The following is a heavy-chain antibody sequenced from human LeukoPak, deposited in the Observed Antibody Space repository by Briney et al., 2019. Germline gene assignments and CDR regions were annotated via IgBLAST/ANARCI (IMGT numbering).Heavy chain of an antibody. CDR2: IKEDGSEK. D-gene: IGHD3-10*01. V-gene: IGHV3-7*01. CDR3: AKDGTRGIRFGKIPHYFDY. J-gene: IGHJ4*02. CDR1: GFTFSGYW. Sequence: GGSLRLSCAASGFTFSGYWMSWVRQSPGKGLEWVANIKEDGSEKNYVDSVKGRFTISRDNAKNSLFLQMNSLRVDDTAVYYCAKDGTRGIRFGKIPHYFDYWGQGTLVTVSS.